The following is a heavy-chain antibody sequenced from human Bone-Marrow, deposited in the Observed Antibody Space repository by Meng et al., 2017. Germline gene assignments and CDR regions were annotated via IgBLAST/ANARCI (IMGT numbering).Heavy chain of an antibody. J-gene: IGHJ4*02. CDR2: INSDGSST. V-gene: IGHV3-74*01. Sequence: LGGSGGGLVQPGGALGIFCAASGFTFSSYWMHWVRQAPGKGLVWVSRINSDGSSTSYADSVKGRFTISRHNSKNTLYLQVNSLRAEDTALYYCAKYSYGLGDYFDYWGQGALVTVSS. CDR1: GFTFSSYW. D-gene: IGHD3-10*01. CDR3: AKYSYGLGDYFDY.